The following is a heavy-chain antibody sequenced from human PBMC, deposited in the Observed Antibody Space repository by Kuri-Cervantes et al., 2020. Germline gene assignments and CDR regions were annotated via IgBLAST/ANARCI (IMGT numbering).Heavy chain of an antibody. V-gene: IGHV4-38-2*01. J-gene: IGHJ4*02. Sequence: SETLSLTCAVSGYSISSGYYWGWIRQPPGKGLEWIGSIYHSGSTYYNPSLKGRVTISVDKSKNQFSLKLSSVTAADTAVYYCARGGIHTRGVYNFWSGYPYYFDYWGQGTLVTVSS. CDR1: GYSISSGYY. D-gene: IGHD3-3*01. CDR2: IYHSGST. CDR3: ARGGIHTRGVYNFWSGYPYYFDY.